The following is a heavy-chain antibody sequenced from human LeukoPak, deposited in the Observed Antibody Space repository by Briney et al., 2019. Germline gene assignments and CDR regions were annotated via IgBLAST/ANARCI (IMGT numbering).Heavy chain of an antibody. CDR2: ISSSSSYI. CDR3: ARALLGAFDI. D-gene: IGHD1-26*01. Sequence: GGSLRPSCAASGFTFSSYSMNWVRQAPGKGLEWVSSISSSSSYIYYADSVKGRFTISRDNAKNSLYLQMNSLRAEDTAVYYCARALLGAFDIWGQGTMVTVSS. CDR1: GFTFSSYS. J-gene: IGHJ3*02. V-gene: IGHV3-21*01.